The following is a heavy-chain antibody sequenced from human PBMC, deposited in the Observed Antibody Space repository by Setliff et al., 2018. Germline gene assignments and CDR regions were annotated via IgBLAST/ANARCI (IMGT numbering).Heavy chain of an antibody. V-gene: IGHV4-31*03. CDR1: GGSVRGYY. J-gene: IGHJ5*01. CDR2: IYYSGST. Sequence: PSETLSLTCTVSGGSVRGYYWSWIRQQPGKGLEWIASIYYSGSTYYNPSLKSRLRVSMDSSKNQFYLDLSSVTAADTAVYYCARDRRGGYGAINWFDSWGQGTLVTVSS. CDR3: ARDRRGGYGAINWFDS. D-gene: IGHD3-16*01.